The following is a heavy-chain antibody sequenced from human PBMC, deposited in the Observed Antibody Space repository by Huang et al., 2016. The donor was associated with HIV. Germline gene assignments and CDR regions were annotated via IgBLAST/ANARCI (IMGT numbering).Heavy chain of an antibody. CDR2: ICFKGST. CDR3: ARHREGPVAYYSGWGSHLNYMDV. J-gene: IGHJ6*03. CDR1: GGSIRSSDYH. Sequence: QLLLQESGPGLVKPSEALALTCAVSGGSIRSSDYHWGWIRQPPGKGVEWIGSICFKGSTHYSPPLNSRVTIAVDTSKNLFFLNLTSMTAADTAVYYWARHREGPVAYYSGWGSHLNYMDVWGRGRTVVVSS. D-gene: IGHD3-10*01. V-gene: IGHV4-39*01.